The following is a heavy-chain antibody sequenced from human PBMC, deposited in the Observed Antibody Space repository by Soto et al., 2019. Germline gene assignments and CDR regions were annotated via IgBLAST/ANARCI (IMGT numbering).Heavy chain of an antibody. D-gene: IGHD6-19*01. CDR3: AKGSGAVATTRGFDH. Sequence: EVHLLDSGGDLVQPGGSLRLSCAASGFTFSNYAMTWVRQAPGKGLEWVSAISGSGSTFYANSVKGRFTISRDNSKNTLFLQMNSLRAEDTAVYYCAKGSGAVATTRGFDHWGQGTLVTVSS. J-gene: IGHJ4*02. CDR1: GFTFSNYA. V-gene: IGHV3-23*01. CDR2: ISGSGST.